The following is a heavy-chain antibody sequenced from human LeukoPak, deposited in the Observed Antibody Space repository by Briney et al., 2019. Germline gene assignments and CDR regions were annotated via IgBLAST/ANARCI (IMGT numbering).Heavy chain of an antibody. V-gene: IGHV3-48*03. CDR3: ARVGETTPAFDY. Sequence: GGSLRLSCAASGFTFSSYEMNWVRQAPGKGLEWVSYISSSGSTIYYADSVRGRFTISRDNAKNSLYLQMNSLRAEDTAVYYCARVGETTPAFDYWGQGTLVTVSS. J-gene: IGHJ4*02. CDR1: GFTFSSYE. CDR2: ISSSGSTI. D-gene: IGHD1-7*01.